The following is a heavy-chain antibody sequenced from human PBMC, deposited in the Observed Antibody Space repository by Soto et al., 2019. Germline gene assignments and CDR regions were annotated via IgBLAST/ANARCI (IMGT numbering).Heavy chain of an antibody. V-gene: IGHV3-30-3*01. J-gene: IGHJ4*02. CDR3: ARDYGDGYYYFDL. CDR1: GFTFSDYT. D-gene: IGHD5-12*01. Sequence: QVQLVESGGGVVQPGSALRLSCAAAGFTFSDYTMHWVRQAPGKELEWVALMSSDGGNTHYTDSVKGRFTISRDNSKNTLYLQMDSLRPEDTTVYYCARDYGDGYYYFDLWGQGTLVTVSS. CDR2: MSSDGGNT.